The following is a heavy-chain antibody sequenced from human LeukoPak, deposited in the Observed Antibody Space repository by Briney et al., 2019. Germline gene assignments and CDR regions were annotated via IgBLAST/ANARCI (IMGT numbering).Heavy chain of an antibody. CDR1: GFTFSTYA. J-gene: IGHJ4*02. V-gene: IGHV3-30-3*01. Sequence: VQPGRSLRLSCAASGFTFSTYAMHWVRQGPGKGLECVAVISYDGSNKYYADSVKGRFTISRDNSKNTLYLQMSSLSAEDTAVYYCARTTTPHYYGSGSYALGYWGQGTLVTVPS. CDR2: ISYDGSNK. CDR3: ARTTTPHYYGSGSYALGY. D-gene: IGHD3-10*01.